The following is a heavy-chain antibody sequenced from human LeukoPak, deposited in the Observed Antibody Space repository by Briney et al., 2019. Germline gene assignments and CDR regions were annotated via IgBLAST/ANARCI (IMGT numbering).Heavy chain of an antibody. CDR1: GFTFSSYS. J-gene: IGHJ4*02. CDR2: ISSSSYI. D-gene: IGHD2-2*01. Sequence: GGSLRLSCAASGFTFSSYSMNWVRQAPGKGLEWVSSISSSSYIYYADSVKGRFTISRDNAKNSLYLQMNSLRAEDTAVYYCARGGWRSCSSTSCPFDYWGQGTLVAVSS. V-gene: IGHV3-21*01. CDR3: ARGGWRSCSSTSCPFDY.